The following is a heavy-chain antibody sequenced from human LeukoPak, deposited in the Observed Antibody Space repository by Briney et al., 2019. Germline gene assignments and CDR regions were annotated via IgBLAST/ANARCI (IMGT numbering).Heavy chain of an antibody. D-gene: IGHD1-26*01. CDR2: IKQDGSEK. Sequence: PGGSLRLSCAASGFTFSSYWMSWVRQAPGKGLEWVANIKQDGSEKYYVDSVKGRFTISRDNAKNSLYLQMNSLRAEDTAVYYCARDPYSGSYPGAFDIWGQGTMVTVSS. V-gene: IGHV3-7*01. CDR3: ARDPYSGSYPGAFDI. J-gene: IGHJ3*02. CDR1: GFTFSSYW.